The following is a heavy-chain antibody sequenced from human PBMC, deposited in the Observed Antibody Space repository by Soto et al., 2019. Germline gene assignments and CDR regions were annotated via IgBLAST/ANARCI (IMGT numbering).Heavy chain of an antibody. D-gene: IGHD3-3*01. Sequence: PGGSLRLSCAASGFTFSSYAMHWVRQAPGKGLEWVAVISYDGSNKYYADSVKGRFTISRDNSKNTLYLQMSSLRAEDTAVYYCARDPVAILEWLLRSYYYYGMDVWGQGTTVTVSS. CDR2: ISYDGSNK. V-gene: IGHV3-30-3*01. CDR1: GFTFSSYA. J-gene: IGHJ6*02. CDR3: ARDPVAILEWLLRSYYYYGMDV.